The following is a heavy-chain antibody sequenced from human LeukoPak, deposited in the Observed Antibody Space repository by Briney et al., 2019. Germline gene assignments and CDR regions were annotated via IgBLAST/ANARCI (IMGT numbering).Heavy chain of an antibody. CDR1: GESFSGYY. J-gene: IGHJ4*02. CDR3: ARGLGTLPPGGY. CDR2: INHSGST. D-gene: IGHD4-23*01. V-gene: IGHV4-34*01. Sequence: SETLSLTCAVYGESFSGYYWSWIRQPPGKGLEWIGEINHSGSTNYNPSLKSRVTISVDTSKNQFSLKLSSVTAADTAVYYCARGLGTLPPGGYWGQGTLVTVSS.